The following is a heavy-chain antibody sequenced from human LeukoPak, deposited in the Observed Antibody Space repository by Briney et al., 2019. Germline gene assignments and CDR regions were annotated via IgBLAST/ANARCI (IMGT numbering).Heavy chain of an antibody. CDR1: GFTFSSYW. CDR3: AREAILGAGTTFSAFDI. Sequence: GGSLRLSCAASGFTFSSYWMSWVRQAPGKGLEWVANIKQDGSEKYYVDSVKGRFTISRGNAKNSLYLQMNSLRAEDTAVYYCAREAILGAGTTFSAFDIWGQGTMVTVSS. V-gene: IGHV3-7*01. CDR2: IKQDGSEK. J-gene: IGHJ3*02. D-gene: IGHD1-1*01.